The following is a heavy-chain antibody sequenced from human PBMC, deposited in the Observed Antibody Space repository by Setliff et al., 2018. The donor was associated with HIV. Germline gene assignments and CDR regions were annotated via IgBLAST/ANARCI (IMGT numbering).Heavy chain of an antibody. Sequence: SETLSLTCEVSGVSISNYYWSWIRQPPGKGLEWIGYIYNSGYSNSKPSLKSRVTISLDTSKNHFSLKLSSVTAADTAVYYCARHGRYCSAYGCVYGFDIWGQGTTVTVSS. D-gene: IGHD2-15*01. V-gene: IGHV4-59*08. CDR3: ARHGRYCSAYGCVYGFDI. J-gene: IGHJ3*02. CDR1: GVSISNYY. CDR2: IYNSGYS.